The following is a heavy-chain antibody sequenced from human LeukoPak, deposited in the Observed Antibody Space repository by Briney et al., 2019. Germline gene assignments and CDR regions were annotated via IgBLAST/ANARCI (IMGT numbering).Heavy chain of an antibody. V-gene: IGHV1-2*06. D-gene: IGHD3-3*01. CDR2: INPNSGGT. CDR1: GYTFTDYYTDYY. J-gene: IGHJ4*02. Sequence: ASVKVSCKASGYTFTDYYTDYYMHWVRQAPGQGLEWMGRINPNSGGTNYAQKFQGRVTMTRDTSISTAYMELSRLRSDDTAVYYCARELGITIFGVVIMVFDYWGQGTLVTVSS. CDR3: ARELGITIFGVVIMVFDY.